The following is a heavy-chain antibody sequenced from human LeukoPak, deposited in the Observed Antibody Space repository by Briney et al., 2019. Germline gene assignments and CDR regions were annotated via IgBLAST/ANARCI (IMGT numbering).Heavy chain of an antibody. D-gene: IGHD3-16*02. CDR3: ATVTRYAFGPKFDY. CDR1: EYSFTDYY. CDR2: VDPEDDKT. Sequence: ASVKVSCKVSEYSFTDYYIHWVRQAPGKGLEWVGLVDPEDDKTMYAEHFQGRITITADTSTDTAHMDPSSLRSEDTAVYYCATVTRYAFGPKFDYWGQGTLVTVSS. J-gene: IGHJ4*02. V-gene: IGHV1-69-2*01.